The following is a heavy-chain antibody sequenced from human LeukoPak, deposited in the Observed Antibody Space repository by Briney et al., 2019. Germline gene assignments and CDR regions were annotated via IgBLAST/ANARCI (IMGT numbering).Heavy chain of an antibody. CDR2: VDPEDGET. CDR1: GYTFTDYY. J-gene: IGHJ4*02. D-gene: IGHD2-2*01. V-gene: IGHV1-69-2*01. Sequence: GASVKVSCKASGYTFTDYYMHWVQQAPGKGREWMGRVDPEDGETIYAEKFQGRVTITADTSTDTAYMELSSLRSEDTAVYYCATGGSSTTWGYWGQGTLVTVSS. CDR3: ATGGSSTTWGY.